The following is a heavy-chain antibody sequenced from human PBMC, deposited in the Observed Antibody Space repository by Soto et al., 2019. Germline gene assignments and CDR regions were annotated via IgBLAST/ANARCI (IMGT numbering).Heavy chain of an antibody. CDR1: GFTFSSYD. CDR3: ARLSPAGGFDY. V-gene: IGHV3-33*01. Sequence: QVQLVESGGGVVQPGRSLRLSCAASGFTFSSYDMHWVRQAPGKGLEWVAVIWYDGSNKYYADSVKGRFTVSRDNSKNTLYLQMNSLRAEDTAVYYCARLSPAGGFDYWGQGTLVTVSS. D-gene: IGHD6-13*01. CDR2: IWYDGSNK. J-gene: IGHJ4*02.